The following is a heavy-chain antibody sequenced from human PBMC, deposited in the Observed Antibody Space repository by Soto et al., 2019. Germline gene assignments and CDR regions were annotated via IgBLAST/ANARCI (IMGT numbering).Heavy chain of an antibody. V-gene: IGHV3-73*02. CDR2: IRSKANNYAT. Sequence: EVQLVESGGGLVQPGGSLKLSFAASGITFSGSAVHWVRQASGKGLEWVGRIRSKANNYATAYAASVQGRFTIFRDDLKNTAYLQMNSLKTEDTAVYYCTNPQVYYGMDVWCQGTTVTVSS. CDR3: TNPQVYYGMDV. J-gene: IGHJ6*02. CDR1: GITFSGSA.